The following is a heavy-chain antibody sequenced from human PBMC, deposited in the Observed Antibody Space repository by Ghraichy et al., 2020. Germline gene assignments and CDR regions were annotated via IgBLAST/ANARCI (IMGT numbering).Heavy chain of an antibody. D-gene: IGHD3-16*01. CDR2: IYYNGKN. CDR1: GGSVDRGVYY. J-gene: IGHJ5*02. V-gene: IGHV4-61*08. Sequence: SETLSLTCTVSGGSVDRGVYYWSWIRQPPGKGLEWIGSIYYNGKNNYNPSLKSRLTVSIDTSKNQFSLRLSSVTAAYTAVYYCARGSESMFGGFDPWGQGTLVLVSS. CDR3: ARGSESMFGGFDP.